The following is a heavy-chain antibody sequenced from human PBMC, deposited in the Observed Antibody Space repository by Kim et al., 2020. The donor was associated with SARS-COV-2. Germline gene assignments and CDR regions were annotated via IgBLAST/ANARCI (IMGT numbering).Heavy chain of an antibody. CDR2: FSFDENGE. J-gene: IGHJ2*01. V-gene: IGHV3-30*18. CDR3: AKEPDQWLVKWYFAF. D-gene: IGHD6-19*01. CDR1: GLIFRNYA. Sequence: GGSLRLSCATSGLIFRNYAMHWIRQAPGKGLEWVAAFSFDENGEYYADAVKGRFTISRDTSNNTLFLHMNGLRREDTAVYFCAKEPDQWLVKWYFAFWGR.